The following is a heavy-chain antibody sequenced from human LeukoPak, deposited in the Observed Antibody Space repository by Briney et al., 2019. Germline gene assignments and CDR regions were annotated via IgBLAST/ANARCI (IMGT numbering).Heavy chain of an antibody. V-gene: IGHV3-9*01. Sequence: PGRSLRLSCAASGFTFNGYAMHWVRQAPGKGLEWVSGISWSGGSIGYADSVKGRLTISRDNAKNFLYLQMNSLRAEDTALYYCAKVVVPWYSGSYHGEPSDALDIWGQRTMVSVST. CDR2: ISWSGGSI. D-gene: IGHD1-26*01. J-gene: IGHJ3*02. CDR3: AKVVVPWYSGSYHGEPSDALDI. CDR1: GFTFNGYA.